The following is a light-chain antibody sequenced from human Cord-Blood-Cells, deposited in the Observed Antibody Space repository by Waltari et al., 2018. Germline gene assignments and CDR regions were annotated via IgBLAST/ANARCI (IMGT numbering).Light chain of an antibody. CDR3: QAWDSSTAWV. V-gene: IGLV3-1*01. J-gene: IGLJ2*01. Sequence: SYELTQPPSVSVSPGQTASITCSGDKLGDKYACWDQQTQGQSPVLVIYQDSKRPSGIPERFSGSNSGNTATLTISGTQAMDEADYYCQAWDSSTAWVFGGGTKLTVL. CDR2: QDS. CDR1: KLGDKY.